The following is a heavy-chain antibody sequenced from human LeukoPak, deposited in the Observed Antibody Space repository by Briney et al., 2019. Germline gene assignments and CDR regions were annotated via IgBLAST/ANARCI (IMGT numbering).Heavy chain of an antibody. D-gene: IGHD5-18*01. J-gene: IGHJ6*03. CDR3: ARARGYSYGSYMDV. V-gene: IGHV4-59*01. CDR1: DGSISSYY. Sequence: SETLSLTCNFSDGSISSYYWSWIRQPPGKGLEWIGYNYYTGTTNYNPSLKSRVTVSIDTSKNQFSLRLTPVTAADTAVYYCARARGYSYGSYMDVWGKGTTVTVSS. CDR2: NYYTGTT.